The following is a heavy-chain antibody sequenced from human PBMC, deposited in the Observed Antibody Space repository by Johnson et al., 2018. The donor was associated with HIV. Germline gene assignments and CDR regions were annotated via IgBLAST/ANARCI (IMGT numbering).Heavy chain of an antibody. CDR2: IYSGGRT. D-gene: IGHD3-22*01. J-gene: IGHJ3*02. CDR3: ARSPLWDSSGYYAFDI. Sequence: RLVESGGGLVQPGGSLRLSCAASGFTVSSNYMSWVRQAPGKGLEWVSVIYSGGRTYYADSVKGRFTISRDNAKNSLYLQMNSLRAEDTAVYYCARSPLWDSSGYYAFDIWGQGTMVTVSS. CDR1: GFTVSSNY. V-gene: IGHV3-66*01.